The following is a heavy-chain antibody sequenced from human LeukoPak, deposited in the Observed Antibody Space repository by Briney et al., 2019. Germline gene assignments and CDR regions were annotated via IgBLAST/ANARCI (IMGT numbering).Heavy chain of an antibody. J-gene: IGHJ6*02. CDR1: GFTFSSYS. CDR2: ISSSSSYI. D-gene: IGHD3-9*01. CDR3: ATTYYDILAGPPNYYYYGMDV. Sequence: GGSLRLSCAASGFTFSSYSMNWVRQAPGKGLEWVSSISSSSSYIYYADSVKGRFTISRGNAKNSLYLQMNSLRAEDTAVYYCATTYYDILAGPPNYYYYGMDVWGQGTTVTVSS. V-gene: IGHV3-21*01.